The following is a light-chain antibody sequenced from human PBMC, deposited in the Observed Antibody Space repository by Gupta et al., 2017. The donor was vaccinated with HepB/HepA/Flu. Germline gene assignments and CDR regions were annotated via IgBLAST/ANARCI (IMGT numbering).Light chain of an antibody. CDR1: QSLLHSNGYNY. Sequence: DIVMTQPRLSLPVTPGEPASISCRSSQSLLHSNGYNYLDWYLQKPGQSPQLLIYLGSNRASGVPDRFSGSGSGTDFTLKISRVEAEDVGVYYCRQGLQTPLTFGGWTKVEIK. CDR3: RQGLQTPLT. CDR2: LGS. J-gene: IGKJ4*01. V-gene: IGKV2-28*01.